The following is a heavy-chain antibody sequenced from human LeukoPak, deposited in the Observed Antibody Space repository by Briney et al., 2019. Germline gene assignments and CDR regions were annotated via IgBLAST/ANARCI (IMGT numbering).Heavy chain of an antibody. CDR1: GFTFSSYE. V-gene: IGHV3-48*03. CDR2: ISSSGSTI. CDR3: ARDQFGRYDILTGYYY. D-gene: IGHD3-9*01. Sequence: GGSLSLSCAASGFTFSSYEMDWVRQAPGKGLEWVSYISSSGSTIYYADSVKGRFTISRDNAKNSLYLQMNSLRAEDTAVYYCARDQFGRYDILTGYYYWGQGTLVTVSS. J-gene: IGHJ4*02.